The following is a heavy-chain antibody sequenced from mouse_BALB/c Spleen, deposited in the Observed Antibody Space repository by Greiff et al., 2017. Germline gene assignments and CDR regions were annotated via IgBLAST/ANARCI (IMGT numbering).Heavy chain of an antibody. V-gene: IGHV14-3*02. J-gene: IGHJ2*01. CDR1: GFNIKDTY. CDR3: ARGDYGGDFDY. Sequence: EVKLVESGAELVKPGASVKLSCTASGFNIKDTYMHWVKQRPEQGLEWIGRIDPANGNTKYDPKFQGKATITADTSSNTAYLQLSSLTSEDTAVYYCARGDYGGDFDYWGQGTTLTVSS. D-gene: IGHD2-4*01. CDR2: IDPANGNT.